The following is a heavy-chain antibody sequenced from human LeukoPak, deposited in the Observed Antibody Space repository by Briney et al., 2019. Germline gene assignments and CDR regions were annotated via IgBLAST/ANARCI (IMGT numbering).Heavy chain of an antibody. D-gene: IGHD1-7*01. V-gene: IGHV3-23*01. Sequence: PGGSLRLSCAASGFTFSSYAMSWVRQAPGKGLEWVSAISGSGGSTYYADSVKGRFTISRDNSKNTLYVQMNSLRAEDTAVYYCAKDSRSWNYLFYYGMDVWGQGTTVTVSS. CDR3: AKDSRSWNYLFYYGMDV. CDR1: GFTFSSYA. J-gene: IGHJ6*02. CDR2: ISGSGGST.